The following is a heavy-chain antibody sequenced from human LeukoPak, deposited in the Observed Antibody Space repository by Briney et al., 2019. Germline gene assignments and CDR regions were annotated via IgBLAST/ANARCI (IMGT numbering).Heavy chain of an antibody. CDR1: GYSFTSYW. Sequence: GESLKISCKGSGYSFTSYWIAWVRQMPGKGLEWMGIIYPGDSDTRYSPSFEGQVTISADKSINTAYLQWSSLKASDTAMFYCARGRLGVTGTTALDYWGQGTLVTVSS. V-gene: IGHV5-51*01. D-gene: IGHD1-7*01. J-gene: IGHJ4*02. CDR3: ARGRLGVTGTTALDY. CDR2: IYPGDSDT.